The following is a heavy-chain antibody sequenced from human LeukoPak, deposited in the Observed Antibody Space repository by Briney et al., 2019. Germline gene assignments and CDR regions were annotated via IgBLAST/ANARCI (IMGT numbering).Heavy chain of an antibody. CDR2: IIPIFGTA. J-gene: IGHJ4*02. D-gene: IGHD2-2*02. V-gene: IGHV1-69*13. Sequence: SVKVSCKASGYTFTSYYMHWVRQAPGQGLEWMGGIIPIFGTANYAQKFQGRVTITADESTSTAYMELSSLRSEDTAVYYCARGIIVVPAAILGTFDYWGQGTLVTVSS. CDR1: GYTFTSYY. CDR3: ARGIIVVPAAILGTFDY.